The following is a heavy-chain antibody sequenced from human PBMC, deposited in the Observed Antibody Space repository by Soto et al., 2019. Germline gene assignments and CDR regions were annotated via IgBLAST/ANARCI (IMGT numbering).Heavy chain of an antibody. V-gene: IGHV3-23*01. CDR1: GFTFSSSA. D-gene: IGHD3-3*01. J-gene: IGHJ6*02. CDR2: INNNGANT. Sequence: EVQLLESGGGLGQPGGSLRLSCAASGFTFSSSAMSWVRQAPGKGLEWVSGINNNGANTYYADSVKGRFTISRDNSKNTLYLQMNSLRAEDTAVYYCAKIPITIQLGMDVWGQGTTVTVSS. CDR3: AKIPITIQLGMDV.